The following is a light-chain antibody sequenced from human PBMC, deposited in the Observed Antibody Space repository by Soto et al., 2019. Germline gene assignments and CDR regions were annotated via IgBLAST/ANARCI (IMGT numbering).Light chain of an antibody. CDR2: AAS. J-gene: IGKJ5*01. V-gene: IGKV1-39*01. Sequence: DIQMTQSPSSLSASVGDRVTITCRASQSISSYLNWYQQKPGQAPKLLIYAASSLQSGVPSRFSGSGSGTDFTLTISSLQPEDFATYYCQQSYSTLLITFGQGTRLEIK. CDR3: QQSYSTLLIT. CDR1: QSISSY.